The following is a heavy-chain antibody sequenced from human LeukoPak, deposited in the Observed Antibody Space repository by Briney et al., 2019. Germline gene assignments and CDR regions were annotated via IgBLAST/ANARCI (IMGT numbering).Heavy chain of an antibody. CDR1: GGSISSSSYY. J-gene: IGHJ4*02. Sequence: SETLSLTCTVSGGSISSSSYYWGWIRQPPGKGLEWIGSIYYSGSTYYNPSLKSRVTVSVDTSKNQFSLKLSSVTAADTAVYYCARAIDYYDSSGYIDYWGQGTLVTVSS. CDR3: ARAIDYYDSSGYIDY. V-gene: IGHV4-39*07. D-gene: IGHD3-22*01. CDR2: IYYSGST.